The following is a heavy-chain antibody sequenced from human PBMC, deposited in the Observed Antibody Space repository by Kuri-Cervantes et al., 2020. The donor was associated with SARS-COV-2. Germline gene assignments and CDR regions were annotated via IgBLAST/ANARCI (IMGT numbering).Heavy chain of an antibody. J-gene: IGHJ6*03. CDR1: GYTFTSDY. CDR2: INHSGGST. CDR3: ARDRQDFWSGYFKNYYYYYMDV. V-gene: IGHV1-46*03. Sequence: ASVKVSCKAAGYTFTSDYMHWVRQAPGQGLEWMVIINHSGGSTSYAQKSQGRVTMTRDTSTSTVCMELSSLRPEDTAVYYCARDRQDFWSGYFKNYYYYYMDVWGKGTTVTVSS. D-gene: IGHD3-3*01.